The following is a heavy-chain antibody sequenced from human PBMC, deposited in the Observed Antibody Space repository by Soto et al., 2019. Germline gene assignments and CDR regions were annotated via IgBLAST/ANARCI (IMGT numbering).Heavy chain of an antibody. V-gene: IGHV3-30-3*01. J-gene: IGHJ3*02. CDR1: GFTFSSYA. CDR2: ISYDGSNK. D-gene: IGHD3-22*01. Sequence: GGSLRLSCAASGFTFSSYAMHWVRQAPGKGLEWVAVISYDGSNKYYADSVKGRFTISRDNSKNTLYLQMNSLRAEDTAVYYCASNYYYDSSGYWSGAFDIWGQGTMVTVSS. CDR3: ASNYYYDSSGYWSGAFDI.